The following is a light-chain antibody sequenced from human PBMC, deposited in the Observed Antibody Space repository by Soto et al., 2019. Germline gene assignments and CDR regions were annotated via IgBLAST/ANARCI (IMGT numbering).Light chain of an antibody. J-gene: IGKJ1*01. Sequence: DIQMTQSPSTLSASVGDRVTITCRASQSISIWLVWYQQKPGKAPKLLIYKASSLESGVPSRFSGSGSGTEFTLTISSLQPDDFATYYCQQYSTYWTFGQGTNVEIK. CDR2: KAS. CDR1: QSISIW. V-gene: IGKV1-5*03. CDR3: QQYSTYWT.